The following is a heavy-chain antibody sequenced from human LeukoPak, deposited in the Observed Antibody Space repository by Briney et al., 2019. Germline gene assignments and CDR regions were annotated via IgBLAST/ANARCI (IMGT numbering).Heavy chain of an antibody. Sequence: GGSLRLSCAASGFTFSTSEMNWVRQAPGKGLEWISYMTGTGHKIYYADSVKGRFTISRDNAKTSLYLQLNSLRAEDTAIYYCAKDGFHHYALDVWGQGTTVTVSS. CDR3: AKDGFHHYALDV. J-gene: IGHJ6*02. CDR1: GFTFSTSE. V-gene: IGHV3-48*03. D-gene: IGHD2-2*03. CDR2: MTGTGHKI.